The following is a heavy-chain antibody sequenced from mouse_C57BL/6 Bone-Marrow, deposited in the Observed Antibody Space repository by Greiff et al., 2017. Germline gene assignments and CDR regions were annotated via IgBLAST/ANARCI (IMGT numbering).Heavy chain of an antibody. V-gene: IGHV1-74*01. D-gene: IGHD1-1*01. CDR3: AIPHYYGSSYYWYFDV. J-gene: IGHJ1*03. CDR2: IHPSDSDT. CDR1: GYTFTSYW. Sequence: QVHVKQPGAELVKPGASVKVSCKASGYTFTSYWMHWVKQRPGQGLEWIGRIHPSDSDTNYNQKFKGKATLTVDKSSSTAYMQLSSLTSEDSAVYYCAIPHYYGSSYYWYFDVWGTGTTVTVSS.